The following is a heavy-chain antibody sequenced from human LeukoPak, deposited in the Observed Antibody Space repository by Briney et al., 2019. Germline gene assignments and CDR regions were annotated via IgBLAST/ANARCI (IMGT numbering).Heavy chain of an antibody. J-gene: IGHJ4*02. V-gene: IGHV1-46*01. CDR2: INPSSGST. Sequence: ASVKVSCKASGYTFINYYMHWVRQAPGQGLEWMGIINPSSGSTSYAQKFQGRVTMTRDTSTSTVYMELSSLRSEDTAVYYCARAWIQPEGYWGQGTLVTVSS. D-gene: IGHD5-18*01. CDR1: GYTFINYY. CDR3: ARAWIQPEGY.